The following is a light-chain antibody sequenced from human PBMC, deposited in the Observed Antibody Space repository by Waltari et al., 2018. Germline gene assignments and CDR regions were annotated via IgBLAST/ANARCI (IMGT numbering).Light chain of an antibody. CDR3: QQYLTVWS. CDR1: QSIFVW. Sequence: IQMTQSPSTLSASVGERVTITCRASQSIFVWLAWYKPKPGKAPKLLIYKASTLQSGIPSRFSGSGSGTEFTLTITSLQDDDFATYYCQQYLTVWSFGQGTKVEIK. CDR2: KAS. V-gene: IGKV1-5*03. J-gene: IGKJ1*01.